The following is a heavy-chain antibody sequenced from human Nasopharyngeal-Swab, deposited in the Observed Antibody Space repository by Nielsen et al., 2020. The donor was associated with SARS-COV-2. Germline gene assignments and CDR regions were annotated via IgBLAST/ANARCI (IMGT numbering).Heavy chain of an antibody. V-gene: IGHV1-58*01. CDR1: GFTFTTSA. CDR2: IVVGSGNT. Sequence: SVKVSCKASGFTFTTSAVQWVRQARGQRLEWIGWIVVGSGNTNYAQKFQERVTITRDMSTSTAYMELSSLRSEDMAVYYCAAGSAYYDSSDNTFDYWGQGTLVTVSS. D-gene: IGHD3-22*01. CDR3: AAGSAYYDSSDNTFDY. J-gene: IGHJ4*02.